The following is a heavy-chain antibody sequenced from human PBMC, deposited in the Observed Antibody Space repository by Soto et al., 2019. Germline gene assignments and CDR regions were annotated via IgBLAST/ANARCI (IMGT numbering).Heavy chain of an antibody. CDR1: GFSLTTSGVG. D-gene: IGHD5-12*01. CDR2: IYWDDDK. V-gene: IGHV2-5*02. Sequence: QITLKESGPTLVKPTQTLTLTCTFSGFSLTTSGVGVGWIRQPPGKALEWLALIYWDDDKRYSPSLKSRLTLTKDTSKSQVVLTMTNMDPVDTATYYCAHRDIVATLGYWGQGTLVTVSS. J-gene: IGHJ4*02. CDR3: AHRDIVATLGY.